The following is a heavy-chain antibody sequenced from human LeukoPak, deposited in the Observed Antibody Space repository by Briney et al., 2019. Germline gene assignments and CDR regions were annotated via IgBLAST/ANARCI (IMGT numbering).Heavy chain of an antibody. Sequence: KSSETLSLTCAVYGGSFSGYYWSWIRQPPGKGLEWIGYIYYSGSTYYNPSLKSRVTISVDTSKNQFSLKLSSVTAADTAVYYCAREGYSYGPYYYYGMDVWGQGTTVTVSS. J-gene: IGHJ6*02. CDR2: IYYSGST. D-gene: IGHD5-18*01. V-gene: IGHV4-30-4*01. CDR1: GGSFSGYY. CDR3: AREGYSYGPYYYYGMDV.